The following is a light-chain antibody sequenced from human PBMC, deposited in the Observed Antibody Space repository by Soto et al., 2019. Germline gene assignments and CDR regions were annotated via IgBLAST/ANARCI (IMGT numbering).Light chain of an antibody. CDR2: DVS. CDR3: VSFTVTYTYV. CDR1: SGDVGAYDF. Sequence: QSALTQPASVSGSPGQSITISCTGTSGDVGAYDFVSWYQHHPGKAPRLVIYDVSRRPAGASDRFSGSKSGSTASLTISTPQAEDGAGYYCVSFTVTYTYVFGTGTKVTVL. J-gene: IGLJ1*01. V-gene: IGLV2-14*01.